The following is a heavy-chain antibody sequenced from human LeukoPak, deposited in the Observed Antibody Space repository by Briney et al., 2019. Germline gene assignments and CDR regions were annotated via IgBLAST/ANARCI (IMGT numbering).Heavy chain of an antibody. Sequence: GGSLRLSCAASGFTFSSYWMHWVRQAPGKGLVWVSRIISDGSNTTYADSVKGRFTISRDNAKNTLYLQMNSLRAEDTAVYYCARNHQADYWGQGILVTVSS. CDR1: GFTFSSYW. V-gene: IGHV3-74*01. J-gene: IGHJ4*02. D-gene: IGHD2-2*01. CDR2: IISDGSNT. CDR3: ARNHQADY.